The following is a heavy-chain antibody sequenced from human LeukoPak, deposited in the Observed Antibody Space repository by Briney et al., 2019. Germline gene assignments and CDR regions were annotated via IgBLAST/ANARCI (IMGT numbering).Heavy chain of an antibody. Sequence: ASVKVSCKASGYTSTGYYMHWVRQAPGQGLEWMGWINPNSGGTNYAQKFQGRVTMTRDTSISTAYMELSRLRSDDTAVYYCASRVQGVNDLFDPWGQGTLVTVSS. CDR1: GYTSTGYY. V-gene: IGHV1-2*02. CDR2: INPNSGGT. J-gene: IGHJ5*02. CDR3: ASRVQGVNDLFDP. D-gene: IGHD3-3*01.